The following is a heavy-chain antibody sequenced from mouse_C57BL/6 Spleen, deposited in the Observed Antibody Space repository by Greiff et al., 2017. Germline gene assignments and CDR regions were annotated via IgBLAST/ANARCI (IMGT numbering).Heavy chain of an antibody. CDR1: GFTFSDYG. D-gene: IGHD3-2*02. Sequence: EVQGVESGGGLVKPGGSLKLSCAASGFTFSDYGMHWVRQAPEKGLEWVAYISSGSSTIYYADTVKGRFTISRDNAKNTLFLQMTSLRSEDTAMYYCARRDSSGLAWFAYWGQGTLVTVSA. CDR3: ARRDSSGLAWFAY. CDR2: ISSGSSTI. V-gene: IGHV5-17*01. J-gene: IGHJ3*01.